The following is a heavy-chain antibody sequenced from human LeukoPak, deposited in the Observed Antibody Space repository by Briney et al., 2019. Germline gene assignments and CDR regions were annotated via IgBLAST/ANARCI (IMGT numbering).Heavy chain of an antibody. CDR2: IIPIFGTA. CDR3: ARGRLRFKWDDAFDI. V-gene: IGHV1-69*13. CDR1: GGTFSSYA. J-gene: IGHJ3*02. D-gene: IGHD3-3*01. Sequence: SVRVSCKASGGTFSSYAISWVRQAPGQGLEWMGGIIPIFGTANYAQKFQGRVTITADESTSTAYMELSSLRSEDTAVYYCARGRLRFKWDDAFDIWGQGTMVTVSS.